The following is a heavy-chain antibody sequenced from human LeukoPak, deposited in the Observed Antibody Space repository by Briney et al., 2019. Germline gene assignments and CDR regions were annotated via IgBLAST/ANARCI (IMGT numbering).Heavy chain of an antibody. CDR1: GGSFSGYY. CDR3: ARDDNGSYSRHFDY. J-gene: IGHJ4*02. V-gene: IGHV4-34*01. D-gene: IGHD1-26*01. Sequence: SETLSLTCAVYGGSFSGYYWSWIRQPPRKGLEWIGEINHSGSTNYNPSLKSRVTISVATAKNKFSLKLISVSATDRAVYYCARDDNGSYSRHFDYWGQGTLVTVSS. CDR2: INHSGST.